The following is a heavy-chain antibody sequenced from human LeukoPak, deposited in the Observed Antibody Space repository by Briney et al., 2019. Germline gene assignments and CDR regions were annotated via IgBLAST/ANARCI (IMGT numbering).Heavy chain of an antibody. D-gene: IGHD3-9*01. Sequence: PGGSLRLPCAASGFTFSSYAMIWVRQAPGKGLEWVSAISGSGGSTYYADSVKGRFTISRDNSKNTLYLQMNSLRAEDTAVYYCAKDGGFAYDILTGYYYFDYWGQGTLVTVSS. V-gene: IGHV3-23*01. CDR2: ISGSGGST. CDR1: GFTFSSYA. CDR3: AKDGGFAYDILTGYYYFDY. J-gene: IGHJ4*02.